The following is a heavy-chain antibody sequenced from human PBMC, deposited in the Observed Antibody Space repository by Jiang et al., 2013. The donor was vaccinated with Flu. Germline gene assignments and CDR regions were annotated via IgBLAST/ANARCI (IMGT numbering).Heavy chain of an antibody. V-gene: IGHV5-51*01. CDR1: GYTFISYF. CDR2: IHPDDFHI. J-gene: IGHJ4*02. CDR3: ARLPAYYSDSSGFYPPFYFDL. Sequence: GAEVKKPGESLKISCKGSGYTFISYFIAWVRQMPGKGLECMGIIHPDDFHIRYSPSFQGQVTISSDKSISTAYLQWSSLKASDTAMYYCARLPAYYSDSSGFYPPFYFDLWGRGTLVTVSS. D-gene: IGHD3-22*01.